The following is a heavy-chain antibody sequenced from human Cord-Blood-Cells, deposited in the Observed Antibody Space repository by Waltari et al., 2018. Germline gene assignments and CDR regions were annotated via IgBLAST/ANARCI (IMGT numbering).Heavy chain of an antibody. D-gene: IGHD3-3*01. V-gene: IGHV4-34*01. J-gene: IGHJ5*02. CDR2: INHSGST. CDR3: TAAHYDFWSGYYNWFDP. CDR1: GGSFSGYY. Sequence: QVQLQQWGAGLLKPSETLSLTCAVYGGSFSGYYWSWIRQPPGKGLEWIGEINHSGSTNDNPSLKSRVTISVDTSKNQFSLKLSSVTAADTAVYYCTAAHYDFWSGYYNWFDPWGQGTLVTVSS.